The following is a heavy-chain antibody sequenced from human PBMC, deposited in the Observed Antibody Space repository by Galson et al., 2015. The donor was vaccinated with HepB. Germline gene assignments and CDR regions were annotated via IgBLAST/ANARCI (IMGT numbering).Heavy chain of an antibody. Sequence: SVKVSCKASGYTFTGYYMHWVRQAPGQGLEWMGWINPNSGGTNYAQKLQGRVTMTTDTSTSTAYMELRSLRSDDPAVYYCARVSDDYGDAPFDYWGQGTLVTVSS. J-gene: IGHJ4*02. D-gene: IGHD4-17*01. CDR2: INPNSGGT. V-gene: IGHV1-2*02. CDR3: ARVSDDYGDAPFDY. CDR1: GYTFTGYY.